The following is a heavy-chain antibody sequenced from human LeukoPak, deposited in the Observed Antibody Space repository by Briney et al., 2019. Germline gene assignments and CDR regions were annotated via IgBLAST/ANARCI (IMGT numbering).Heavy chain of an antibody. CDR3: ASSLWSTDAFDI. CDR2: INHSGST. D-gene: IGHD2-21*01. CDR1: GGSFSGYY. V-gene: IGHV4-34*01. J-gene: IGHJ3*02. Sequence: PSETLSLTCAVYGGSFSGYYWSWIRQPPGKGLEWIGEINHSGSTNYNPSLKSRVTISVDTSKNQFSLKLSSVTAADTAVYYCASSLWSTDAFDIWGQGTMVTVSS.